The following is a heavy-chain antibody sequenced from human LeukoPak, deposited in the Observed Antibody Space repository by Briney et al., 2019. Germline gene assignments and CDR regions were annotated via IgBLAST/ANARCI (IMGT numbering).Heavy chain of an antibody. CDR2: ISGSGGST. CDR1: GLTFSSYA. J-gene: IGHJ1*01. CDR3: AKVRRSAEYFQH. Sequence: GGSLRLSCAASGLTFSSYAMSWVRQAPGKGLEWVSAISGSGGSTYYADSVKGRFTISRDNSKNTLYLQMNSLRAEDTAVYYCAKVRRSAEYFQHWGQGTLVTVSS. V-gene: IGHV3-23*01.